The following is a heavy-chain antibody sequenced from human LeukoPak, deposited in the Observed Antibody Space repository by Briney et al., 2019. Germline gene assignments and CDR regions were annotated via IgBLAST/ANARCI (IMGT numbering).Heavy chain of an antibody. CDR1: GGSISSGNYY. CDR3: ASDSSGWFLGY. D-gene: IGHD6-19*01. J-gene: IGHJ4*02. CDR2: ISHSGIT. Sequence: SETLSLTCTVSGGSISSGNYYWGWIRQPPGKGLEWIGSISHSGITNYNSSLNSRVTISVDTSKNQFSLKLSSVTAADTAVYYCASDSSGWFLGYWGQGTLVTVSS. V-gene: IGHV4-39*07.